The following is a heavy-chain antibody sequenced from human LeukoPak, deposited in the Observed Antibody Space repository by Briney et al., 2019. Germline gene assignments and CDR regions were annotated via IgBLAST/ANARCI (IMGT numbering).Heavy chain of an antibody. J-gene: IGHJ4*02. Sequence: GGSLRLSCAASGFTFSSYGMHWARQAPGKGLEWVAVISYDGSNKYYADSVKGRFTISRDNSKNTLYLQMNSLRAEDTAVYYCAKSGGFSPYSRNRVFDYWGQGTLVTVSS. CDR1: GFTFSSYG. CDR3: AKSGGFSPYSRNRVFDY. V-gene: IGHV3-30*18. CDR2: ISYDGSNK. D-gene: IGHD6-13*01.